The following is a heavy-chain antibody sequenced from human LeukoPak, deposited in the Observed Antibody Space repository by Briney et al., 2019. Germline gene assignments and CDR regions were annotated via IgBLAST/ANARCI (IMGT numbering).Heavy chain of an antibody. CDR1: GFTFSSYA. V-gene: IGHV3-30-3*01. Sequence: GGSLRLSCAASGFTFSSYAMHWVRQAPGKGLEWVAVISYDGSNKYYADSVKGRFTISRDNSKNTLYLQMNSLRAEDTAVYYCAKVRTGHYFDYWGQGTLVTVSS. D-gene: IGHD1-1*01. CDR2: ISYDGSNK. J-gene: IGHJ4*02. CDR3: AKVRTGHYFDY.